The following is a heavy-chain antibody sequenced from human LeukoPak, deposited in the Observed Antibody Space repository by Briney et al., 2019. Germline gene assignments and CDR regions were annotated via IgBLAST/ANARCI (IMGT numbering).Heavy chain of an antibody. CDR2: IKQDGSEK. CDR3: ASVAGPYYYHYYGMDV. CDR1: GFRFDSKW. D-gene: IGHD6-19*01. J-gene: IGHJ6*02. Sequence: PGGSLRLSCAASGFRFDSKWMSWVRQAPGKGLESVANIKQDGSEKYYVDSVKGRFTISRDSAKNSVHLQMNSLRVEATAVYYCASVAGPYYYHYYGMDVWGQGTAVAVSS. V-gene: IGHV3-7*03.